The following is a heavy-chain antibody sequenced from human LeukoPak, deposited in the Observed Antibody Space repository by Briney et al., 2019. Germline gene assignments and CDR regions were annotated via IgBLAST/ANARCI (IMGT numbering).Heavy chain of an antibody. V-gene: IGHV1-69*13. CDR2: IIPIFGTA. CDR3: ARSSMYYDFWSGPPKSLYGMDV. CDR1: GGTFSSYA. J-gene: IGHJ6*02. D-gene: IGHD3-3*01. Sequence: ASVKVSCKASGGTFSSYAISWVRQAPGQGLEWMGGIIPIFGTANYAQKFRGRVTITADESTSTAYMELSSLRSEDTAVYYCARSSMYYDFWSGPPKSLYGMDVWGQGTTVTVSS.